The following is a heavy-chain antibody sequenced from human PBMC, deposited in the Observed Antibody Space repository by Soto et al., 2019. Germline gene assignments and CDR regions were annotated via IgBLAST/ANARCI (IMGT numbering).Heavy chain of an antibody. J-gene: IGHJ6*02. CDR2: ISSVSSTI. V-gene: IGHV3-48*02. CDR3: SRGYYYGLGRWYYYAMDV. D-gene: IGHD3-10*01. CDR1: GFTFNTYS. Sequence: TGGSLRLSCAASGFTFNTYSMNWVRQAPGKGLEWISYISSVSSTIFYADSVKGRFTISRDNAKNSLYLQMNSLRDEDTDLYYCSRGYYYGLGRWYYYAMDVWGQGTTVTVSS.